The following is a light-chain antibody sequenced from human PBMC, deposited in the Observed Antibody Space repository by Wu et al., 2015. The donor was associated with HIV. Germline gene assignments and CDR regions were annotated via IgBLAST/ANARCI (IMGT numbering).Light chain of an antibody. CDR2: GAS. J-gene: IGKJ1*01. CDR1: QSVNKY. Sequence: EVVLTQSPGTLSLFPGERATLSCRASQSVNKYLAWYQQKPGQAPRLLIYGASSRATGIPDRFSGSGSGSDFTFIISRLEPEDCAMYYCQQYSSSPGTFGQGTKGGNQT. V-gene: IGKV3-20*01. CDR3: QQYSSSPGT.